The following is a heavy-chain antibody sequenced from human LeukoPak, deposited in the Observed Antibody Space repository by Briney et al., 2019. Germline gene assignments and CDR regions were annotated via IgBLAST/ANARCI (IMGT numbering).Heavy chain of an antibody. D-gene: IGHD3-22*01. V-gene: IGHV1-18*01. CDR1: GYTFTSYG. CDR3: ARGKSPYYYDSSGYLTEFDP. CDR2: ISAYNGNT. Sequence: ASVKVSCKASGYTFTSYGISWVRQAPGQGLEWMGWISAYNGNTNYAQKLQGRVTMTTDTSTSTAYMELRSLRSDDTAVYYCARGKSPYYYDSSGYLTEFDPWGQGTLVTVSS. J-gene: IGHJ5*02.